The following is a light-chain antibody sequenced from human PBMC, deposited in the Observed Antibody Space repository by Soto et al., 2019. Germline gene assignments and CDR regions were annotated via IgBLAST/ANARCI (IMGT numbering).Light chain of an antibody. CDR3: MQARQTPWT. J-gene: IGKJ1*01. Sequence: EILLTQSPLSLPVTPAESASISCRSSQSLLHVNGYNYLAWYLQKPGQSPQLLIYLGSNRASWVPDKFRGSGAGTDFTLKISRVGAEDVGVYYCMQARQTPWTFGQGTKVEIK. CDR2: LGS. V-gene: IGKV2-28*01. CDR1: QSLLHVNGYNY.